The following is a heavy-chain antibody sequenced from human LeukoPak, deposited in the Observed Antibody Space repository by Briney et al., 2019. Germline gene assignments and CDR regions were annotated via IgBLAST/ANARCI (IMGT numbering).Heavy chain of an antibody. CDR3: AKDLQDIVVVPAAGDAFDI. J-gene: IGHJ3*02. V-gene: IGHV3-30*02. CDR2: IRYDGSNK. CDR1: GFTFSSYG. D-gene: IGHD2-2*01. Sequence: GGSLRLPCAASGFTFSSYGMHWVRQAPGKGLEWVAFIRYDGSNKYYADSVKGRFTISRDNSKNTLYLQMNSLRAEDTAVYYCAKDLQDIVVVPAAGDAFDIWGQGTMVTVSS.